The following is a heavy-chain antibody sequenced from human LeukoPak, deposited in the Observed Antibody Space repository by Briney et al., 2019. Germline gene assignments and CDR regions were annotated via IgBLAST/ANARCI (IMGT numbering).Heavy chain of an antibody. CDR2: IGPDTGDT. Sequence: ASVTVSFMSSVYTFTDFYIHGVRQAPGQGGAWMGWIGPDTGDTLYAQNVQGRVTMTRDTSISTAYMELTSLTSDDAAVYYCAKGSYIYPNYFDPWGQGTLVTVSS. D-gene: IGHD5-18*01. CDR3: AKGSYIYPNYFDP. CDR1: VYTFTDFY. V-gene: IGHV1-2*02. J-gene: IGHJ5*02.